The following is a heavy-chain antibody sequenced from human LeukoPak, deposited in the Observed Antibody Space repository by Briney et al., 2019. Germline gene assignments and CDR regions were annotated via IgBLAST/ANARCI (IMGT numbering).Heavy chain of an antibody. J-gene: IGHJ5*02. CDR3: ARPGIAVAGTRWFDP. D-gene: IGHD6-19*01. CDR2: IGYTGGGTT. Sequence: PGGSLRLSCAASGFIFTDYAMSWVRQAPGKGLEWVSAIGYTGGGTTSYAHSVKGRFTISRDNSKNTLYLQMNSLRAEDTAVYYCARPGIAVAGTRWFDPWGQGTLVTVSS. V-gene: IGHV3-23*01. CDR1: GFIFTDYA.